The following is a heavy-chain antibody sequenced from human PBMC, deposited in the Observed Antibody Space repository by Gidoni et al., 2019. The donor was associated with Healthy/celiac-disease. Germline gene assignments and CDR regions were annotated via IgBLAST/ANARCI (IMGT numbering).Heavy chain of an antibody. J-gene: IGHJ4*02. Sequence: QLQLQESGPGLVQPSETLSLTCTVSGGSISSSSYYWGWIRQPPGKGLEWIGSIYYSGSTYYNPSLKSRVTISVDTSKNQFSLKLSSVTAADTAVYYCARHVSTVDPFDYWGQGTLVTVSS. D-gene: IGHD2-8*01. CDR3: ARHVSTVDPFDY. CDR1: GGSISSSSYY. V-gene: IGHV4-39*01. CDR2: IYYSGST.